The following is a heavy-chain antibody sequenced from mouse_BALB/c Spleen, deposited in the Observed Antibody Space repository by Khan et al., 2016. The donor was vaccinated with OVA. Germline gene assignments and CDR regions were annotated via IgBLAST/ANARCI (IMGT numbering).Heavy chain of an antibody. V-gene: IGHV1-69*02. Sequence: VQLQQSVAELVKPGAPVKLSCKASGYTFTSYWMNWLKQRPGRGLEWIGRIDPSDSETHYNQKFKDKATLTVDKSSSTAYIQLSSLTSEDSAVFYCASSYRFLFPYWGQGTLVTVSA. CDR1: GYTFTSYW. CDR2: IDPSDSET. CDR3: ASSYRFLFPY. J-gene: IGHJ3*01. D-gene: IGHD2-14*01.